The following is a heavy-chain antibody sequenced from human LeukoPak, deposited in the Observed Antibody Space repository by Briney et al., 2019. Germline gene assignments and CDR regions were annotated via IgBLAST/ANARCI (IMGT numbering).Heavy chain of an antibody. D-gene: IGHD3-22*01. CDR2: ISSSSSTI. J-gene: IGHJ5*02. CDR1: GFTFSSYE. CDR3: ASPYYDSSGYGPPP. V-gene: IGHV3-48*03. Sequence: GGSLRLSCAASGFTFSSYEMNWVRQAPGKGLEWVSYISSSSSTIYYADSVKGRFTISRDNAKNSLYLQMNSLRAEDTAVYYCASPYYDSSGYGPPPWGQGTLVTVSS.